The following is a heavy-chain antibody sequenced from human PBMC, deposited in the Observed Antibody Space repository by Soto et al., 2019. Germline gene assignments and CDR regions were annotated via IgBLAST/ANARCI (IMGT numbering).Heavy chain of an antibody. CDR2: IYYSGNT. Sequence: LEMRSVKRPLAGCAVPGVQCYLSWLLPPPGKGLEWIGYIYYSGNTNYSPSLKSRVTISLDTSNNQFSLKLSSVTAADTAVYYCARIPVDTSMIYWFDPWGQGTLVTSPQ. CDR1: GCAVPGVQCY. CDR3: ARIPVDTSMIYWFDP. D-gene: IGHD5-18*01. J-gene: IGHJ5*01. V-gene: IGHV4-61*01.